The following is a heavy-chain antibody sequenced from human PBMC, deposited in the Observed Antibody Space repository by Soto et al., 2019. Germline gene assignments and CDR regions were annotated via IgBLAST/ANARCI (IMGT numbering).Heavy chain of an antibody. CDR3: ARVCDGCSRSGLDV. V-gene: IGHV4-31*03. CDR2: IYYSGST. CDR1: GGSISSGGYY. Sequence: SETLSLTCTVSGGSISSGGYYWSWIRQHPGKGLEWIGYIYYSGSTYYNPSLKSRVTISVDTSKNQFSLKLNSVTAADTAVYFCARVCDGCSRSGLDVWGQGTTVTVSS. D-gene: IGHD2-21*01. J-gene: IGHJ6*02.